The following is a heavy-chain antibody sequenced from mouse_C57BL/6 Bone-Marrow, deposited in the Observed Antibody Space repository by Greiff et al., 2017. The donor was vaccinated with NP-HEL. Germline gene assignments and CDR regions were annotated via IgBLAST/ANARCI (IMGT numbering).Heavy chain of an antibody. CDR1: GYSITSGYD. CDR2: ISYSGST. Sequence: DVKLVESGPGMVKPSQSLSLTCTVTGYSITSGYDWHWIRHFPGNKLEWMGYISYSGSTNYKPSLKSRISITHDTSKNHFFLKLNSVTTEDTATYYCARGRTSYAMDYWGQGTSVTVSS. CDR3: ARGRTSYAMDY. J-gene: IGHJ4*01. V-gene: IGHV3-1*01.